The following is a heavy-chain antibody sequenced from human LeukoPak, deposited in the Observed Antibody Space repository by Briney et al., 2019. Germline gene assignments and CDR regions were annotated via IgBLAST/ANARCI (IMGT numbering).Heavy chain of an antibody. V-gene: IGHV4-59*01. Sequence: SETLSLTCTVSGGSISSYYWSWIRQPPGKGLEWIGYIYYSGSTNYNPSLKSRVTISVDTSKNQFSLKLSSVTAADTAVYYCARNGAGDYYYYMDVWAKGPRSPSP. CDR2: IYYSGST. J-gene: IGHJ6*03. CDR1: GGSISSYY. D-gene: IGHD2-8*01. CDR3: ARNGAGDYYYYMDV.